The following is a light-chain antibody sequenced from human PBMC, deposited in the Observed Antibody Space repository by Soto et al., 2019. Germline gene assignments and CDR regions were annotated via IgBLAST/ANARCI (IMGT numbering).Light chain of an antibody. CDR3: QRYGSSPLIT. V-gene: IGKV3-20*01. CDR2: DAS. CDR1: ESVRSSY. Sequence: EIVLTQSPGTLSLSPGERATLSCRASESVRSSYLAWFQQKPGQAPTLLIYDASSRATGIPDRFSGSGSGTDFTLTISRLEPEDFAVYFCQRYGSSPLITFGQGTRLEIK. J-gene: IGKJ5*01.